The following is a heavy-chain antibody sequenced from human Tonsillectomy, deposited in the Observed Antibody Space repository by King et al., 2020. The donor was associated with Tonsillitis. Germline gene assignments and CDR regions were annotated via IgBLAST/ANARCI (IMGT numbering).Heavy chain of an antibody. CDR2: ISGSGGVA. J-gene: IGHJ3*02. V-gene: IGHV3-23*04. CDR1: RFTFSSYA. D-gene: IGHD3-3*01. Sequence: VQLVESGGGLVQPGGSLRLSCAASRFTFSSYAMSWVRQAPGKGLEWVSTISGSGGVAYYVDSVKGRFTISRDNSKNTVYLQMNSLRAEDTAIYYCARSRITIFGVVITDAFDTWGQGTVVTVSS. CDR3: ARSRITIFGVVITDAFDT.